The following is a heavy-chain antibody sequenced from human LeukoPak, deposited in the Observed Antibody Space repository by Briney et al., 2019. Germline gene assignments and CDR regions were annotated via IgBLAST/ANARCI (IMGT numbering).Heavy chain of an antibody. Sequence: GGSLRLSCAASGFTFSSYAMSWVRQAPGKGLAWVSAISGSGGSTYYADSVKGRFTISRDNSKNTLYLQMNSLRAEDTAVYYCAKDLDYYGSSGFDYWGQGTLVTVSS. CDR3: AKDLDYYGSSGFDY. CDR1: GFTFSSYA. CDR2: ISGSGGST. D-gene: IGHD3-22*01. V-gene: IGHV3-23*01. J-gene: IGHJ4*02.